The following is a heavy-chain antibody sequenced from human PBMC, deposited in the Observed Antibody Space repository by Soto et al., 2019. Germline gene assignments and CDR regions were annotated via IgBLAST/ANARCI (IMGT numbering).Heavy chain of an antibody. CDR1: GFTVSSNY. D-gene: IGHD3-22*01. CDR2: IYSGGST. Sequence: PGGSLRLSCAASGFTVSSNYMSWVRQAPGKGLEWVSVIYSGGSTYYADSVKGRFTISRDNSKNTLYLQMSSLRAEDTAVYYCVKDTGITYYYDISGYYSGYYYYYVMDVWGQGTTVTVSS. V-gene: IGHV3-66*01. J-gene: IGHJ6*02. CDR3: VKDTGITYYYDISGYYSGYYYYYVMDV.